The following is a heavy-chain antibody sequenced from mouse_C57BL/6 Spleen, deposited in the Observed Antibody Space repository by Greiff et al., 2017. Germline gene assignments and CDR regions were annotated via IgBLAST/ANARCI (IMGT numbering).Heavy chain of an antibody. CDR1: GYTFTSYW. V-gene: IGHV1-52*01. CDR3: ARGYSNYRDFDY. Sequence: QVQLKESGAELVRPGSSVKLSCKASGYTFTSYWMHWVKQRPIQGLEWIGNIDPSDSETHYNQKFKDKATLTVDKSSSTAYMQLSSLTSEDSAVYYCARGYSNYRDFDYWGQGTTLTVSS. J-gene: IGHJ2*01. CDR2: IDPSDSET. D-gene: IGHD2-5*01.